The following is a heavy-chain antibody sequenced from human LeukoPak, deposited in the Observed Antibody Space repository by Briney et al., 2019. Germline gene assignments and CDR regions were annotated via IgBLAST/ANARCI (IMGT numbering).Heavy chain of an antibody. D-gene: IGHD5-24*01. CDR3: ARDRPDEMATLFDY. CDR2: IYTSGST. J-gene: IGHJ4*02. CDR1: GGSISSYY. Sequence: SETLSLTCTVSGGSISSYYWSWIRQPAGKGLEWIGRIYTSGSTNFNPSLKSRVTMSVDTSKNQFSLKLSSVTAADTAVYYCARDRPDEMATLFDYWGQGTLVTVSS. V-gene: IGHV4-4*07.